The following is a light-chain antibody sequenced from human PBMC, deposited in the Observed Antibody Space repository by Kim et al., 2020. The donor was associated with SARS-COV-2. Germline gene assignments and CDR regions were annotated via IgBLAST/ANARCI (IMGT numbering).Light chain of an antibody. CDR3: NCRDSSGNHVV. Sequence: SSELTQDPAVSVALGQTVRITCQGDSLRSYYASWYQQKPGRAPVLVIYGKNNRPSGIPDRFSGSTSGTTASLTITGAQAEDEADYYCNCRDSSGNHVVFGGGTKLSVL. CDR1: SLRSYY. CDR2: GKN. J-gene: IGLJ2*01. V-gene: IGLV3-19*01.